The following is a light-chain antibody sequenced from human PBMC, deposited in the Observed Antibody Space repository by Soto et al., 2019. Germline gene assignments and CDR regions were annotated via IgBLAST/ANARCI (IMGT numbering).Light chain of an antibody. V-gene: IGLV1-51*01. Sequence: QSVLTQPPSVSAAPGQKVTISCSGSSSNIGGNSVSWYQQLPGTAPKLLIYDDNKRPSGIPDRFSGSKSGTSATLGITGFQTPEHADYYCGSWDSSLSAYVFGTGTKVTVL. CDR3: GSWDSSLSAYV. J-gene: IGLJ1*01. CDR2: DDN. CDR1: SSNIGGNS.